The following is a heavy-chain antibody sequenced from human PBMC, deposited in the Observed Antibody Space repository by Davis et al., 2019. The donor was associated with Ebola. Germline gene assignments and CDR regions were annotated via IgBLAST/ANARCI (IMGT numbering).Heavy chain of an antibody. D-gene: IGHD1-1*01. Sequence: GGSLRLSCAASGFTFSSYGMHWVRQAPGKGLEWVAVISYDGSNKYYADSVKGRFTISRDNSKNTLYLQMNSLRTEDTALYYCATMDSNGDYWGQGTLVTVSS. V-gene: IGHV3-30*03. CDR3: ATMDSNGDY. CDR1: GFTFSSYG. J-gene: IGHJ4*02. CDR2: ISYDGSNK.